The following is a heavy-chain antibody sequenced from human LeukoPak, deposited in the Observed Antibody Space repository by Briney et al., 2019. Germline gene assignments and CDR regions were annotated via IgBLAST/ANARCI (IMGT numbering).Heavy chain of an antibody. V-gene: IGHV1-2*02. CDR1: GYTFTRYY. D-gene: IGHD5-24*01. CDR2: INPNSGGT. CDR3: ARWDGYNDGVDY. Sequence: ASVKVSCKASGYTFTRYYMHWVRQAPGQGLDWMGWINPNSGGTNYAQKFQGRVTMTRDMSISTAYMELSRLRSDDTAVYYCARWDGYNDGVDYWGQGTLVTVSS. J-gene: IGHJ4*02.